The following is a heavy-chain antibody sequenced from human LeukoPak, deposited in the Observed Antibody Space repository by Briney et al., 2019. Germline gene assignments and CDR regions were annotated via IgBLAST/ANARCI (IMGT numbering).Heavy chain of an antibody. CDR1: GFTFSSYG. J-gene: IGHJ5*02. Sequence: GGSLRLSCAASGFTFSSYGMHWVRQAPGKGLEWVAVISYHGSEKYFADSVKGRFTISRENSRNTLYLQMNSLRAEDTAVYYCAREVYYDFWSGYYTGKEITGTTGWFDPWGQGTLVTVSS. V-gene: IGHV3-30*03. CDR3: AREVYYDFWSGYYTGKEITGTTGWFDP. CDR2: ISYHGSEK. D-gene: IGHD3-3*01.